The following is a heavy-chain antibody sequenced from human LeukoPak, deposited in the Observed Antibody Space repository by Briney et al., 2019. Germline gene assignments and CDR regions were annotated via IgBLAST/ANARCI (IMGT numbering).Heavy chain of an antibody. Sequence: GGSPRLSCAASGFTVSRNYMSWVRQAPGKGLEWVSVIYSGGSTYYADSVKGRFTISRDNSKNTLYLQMNSLKTEDTAVYYCTTGTHCSSTSCYELFDYWGQGTLVTVSS. J-gene: IGHJ4*02. V-gene: IGHV3-66*01. CDR2: IYSGGST. CDR1: GFTVSRNY. CDR3: TTGTHCSSTSCYELFDY. D-gene: IGHD2-2*01.